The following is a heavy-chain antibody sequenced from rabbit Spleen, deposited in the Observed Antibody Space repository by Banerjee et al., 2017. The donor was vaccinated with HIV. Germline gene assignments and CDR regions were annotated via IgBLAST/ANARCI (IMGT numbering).Heavy chain of an antibody. CDR2: IYVGDGST. J-gene: IGHJ4*01. V-gene: IGHV1S47*01. Sequence: QEQLVESGGGLVTPGGSLKLSCKASGFDFNDYYMSWVRQAPGKGLEWIACIYVGDGSTYYASWVNGRFTISRSTSLNTVTLQLNSLTAADTATYFCARSSSGGYGHSVWGPGTLVTVS. D-gene: IGHD1-1*01. CDR3: ARSSSGGYGHSV. CDR1: GFDFNDYY.